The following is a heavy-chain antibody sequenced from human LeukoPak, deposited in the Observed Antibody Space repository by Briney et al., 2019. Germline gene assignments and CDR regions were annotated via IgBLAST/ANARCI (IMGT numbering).Heavy chain of an antibody. CDR1: GFTVRSNY. D-gene: IGHD1-1*01. J-gene: IGHJ4*02. Sequence: PGGSLRLSCAASGFTVRSNYMSWVRQAPGKGLEWVSVIYSGGSTYYADSVKGRFTISRDNSNNTLYLQMNSLRAEDTGVYYCARELWTTNSEYWGQGTLVTVSS. CDR2: IYSGGST. CDR3: ARELWTTNSEY. V-gene: IGHV3-66*01.